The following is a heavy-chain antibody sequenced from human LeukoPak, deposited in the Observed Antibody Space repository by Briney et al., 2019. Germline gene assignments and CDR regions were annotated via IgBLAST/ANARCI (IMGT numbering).Heavy chain of an antibody. J-gene: IGHJ3*02. D-gene: IGHD5-18*01. V-gene: IGHV3-74*01. Sequence: GGSLRLSCAASGFTFRNYWIHWVRQAPGKGLVWISRIDNDGSDTIYADSVKGRFTISRDNAKNTLYLQMNSLRAEDTAVYYCARGGYHHGFNIWGQGTVVTVSS. CDR1: GFTFRNYW. CDR2: IDNDGSDT. CDR3: ARGGYHHGFNI.